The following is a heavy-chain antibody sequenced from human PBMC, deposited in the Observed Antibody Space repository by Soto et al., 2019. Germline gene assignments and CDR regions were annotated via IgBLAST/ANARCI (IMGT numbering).Heavy chain of an antibody. Sequence: GGSLRLSCAASGFTFSTYSMNWVRQAPGKGLEWVSYISSSSSAIYYADSVKGRFTISRDNAKNSLYLQMNSLRAEDTAVYYCARTLYNLDYWGQGTLVTVSS. V-gene: IGHV3-21*05. J-gene: IGHJ4*02. CDR1: GFTFSTYS. CDR3: ARTLYNLDY. D-gene: IGHD3-16*01. CDR2: ISSSSSAI.